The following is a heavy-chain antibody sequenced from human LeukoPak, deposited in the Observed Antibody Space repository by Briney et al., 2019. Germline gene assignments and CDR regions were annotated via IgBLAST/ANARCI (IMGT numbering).Heavy chain of an antibody. CDR1: GFTFSSYG. J-gene: IGHJ4*02. V-gene: IGHV3-48*03. D-gene: IGHD3-9*01. Sequence: QPGGSLRLSCAASGFTFSSYGMNWVRQAPGKGLEWVSYISSSARIMYYADSVKGRFTISRDNAKNSMYLQMNSLRAEDTAVYYCAMYNILSSSLENWGKGTLVTVSP. CDR2: ISSSARIM. CDR3: AMYNILSSSLEN.